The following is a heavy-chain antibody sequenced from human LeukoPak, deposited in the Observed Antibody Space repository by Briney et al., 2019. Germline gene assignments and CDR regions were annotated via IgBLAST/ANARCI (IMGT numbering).Heavy chain of an antibody. D-gene: IGHD3-22*01. CDR1: GFTFSSYG. CDR3: ARDLYDSSGYYHHIFDY. Sequence: QPGGSLRLSCAASGFTFSSYGMHWVRQAPGKGLEWVAFIRYDGSNKYYADSAKGRFTISRDNSKNTLYLQMNSLRAEDTAVYYCARDLYDSSGYYHHIFDYWGQGTLVTVSS. CDR2: IRYDGSNK. V-gene: IGHV3-30*02. J-gene: IGHJ4*02.